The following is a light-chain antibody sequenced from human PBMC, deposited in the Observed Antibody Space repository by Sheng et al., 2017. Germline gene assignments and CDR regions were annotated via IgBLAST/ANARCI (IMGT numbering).Light chain of an antibody. CDR2: KAS. Sequence: IQMTQSPSTLSASVGDRVTITCRASQSISSWLAWYQQKPGKAPNLLIYKASSLESGVPSRFSGSGSGTEFTLTISSLQPDDFATYYCQQYKSYSITFGPGTKVDIK. V-gene: IGKV1-5*03. CDR1: QSISSW. CDR3: QQYKSYSIT. J-gene: IGKJ3*01.